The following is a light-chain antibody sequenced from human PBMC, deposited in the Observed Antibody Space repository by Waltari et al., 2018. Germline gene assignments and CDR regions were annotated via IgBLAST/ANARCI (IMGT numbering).Light chain of an antibody. CDR3: QQYANLPLT. V-gene: IGKV1-33*01. Sequence: DLHMTQSPSSLSASVGDRVTITCQASQDIRNNLNWFQQKPGKAPQVLMFDASNSQAAVPSRFSGSGSGTDFAFTSSSLQPEDIGTYFCQQYANLPLTFGGGTRVEIK. CDR1: QDIRNN. J-gene: IGKJ4*01. CDR2: DAS.